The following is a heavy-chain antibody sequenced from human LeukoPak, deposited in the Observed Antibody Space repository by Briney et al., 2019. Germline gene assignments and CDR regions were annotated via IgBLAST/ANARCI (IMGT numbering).Heavy chain of an antibody. CDR2: VYYSGST. CDR3: ARVPTVTYYYYMDV. J-gene: IGHJ6*03. Sequence: SETLSLTXAVYGGSFRGYYWSWIRQPPGKGLEWIGYVYYSGSTNYNPSLKSRVTISVDTSKNQFSLNLSSVTAADTAVYYCARVPTVTYYYYMDVWGKGTTVTVSS. D-gene: IGHD4-11*01. V-gene: IGHV4-59*01. CDR1: GGSFRGYY.